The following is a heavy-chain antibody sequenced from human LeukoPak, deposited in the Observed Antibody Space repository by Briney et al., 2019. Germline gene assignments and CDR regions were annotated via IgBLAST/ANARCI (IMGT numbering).Heavy chain of an antibody. V-gene: IGHV3-23*01. J-gene: IGHJ4*02. D-gene: IGHD4-17*01. CDR1: GFTFSSYA. Sequence: PGGSLRLSCAASGFTFSSYAMSWVRQAPGKGLEWVSATSDGGGSTYYADSVKGRFTISRDNSKNTLYLQMNSLRAEDTAVYYCAKDGDDYGDPDYWGQGTLVTVSS. CDR3: AKDGDDYGDPDY. CDR2: TSDGGGST.